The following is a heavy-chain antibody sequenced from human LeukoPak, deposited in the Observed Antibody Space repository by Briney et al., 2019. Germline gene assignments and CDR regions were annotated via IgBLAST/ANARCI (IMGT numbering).Heavy chain of an antibody. J-gene: IGHJ4*02. V-gene: IGHV4-59*01. D-gene: IGHD5-24*01. CDR1: GGSISSYY. CDR2: IYYSGST. Sequence: SETLSLTCTVSGGSISSYYWSWIRQPPGKGLEWIGYIYYSGSTNYNPSLKSRVTISVDTSKNQFSLKLSSVTAADTAMYYCARVIDGYNFDYWGQGTLVTVSS. CDR3: ARVIDGYNFDY.